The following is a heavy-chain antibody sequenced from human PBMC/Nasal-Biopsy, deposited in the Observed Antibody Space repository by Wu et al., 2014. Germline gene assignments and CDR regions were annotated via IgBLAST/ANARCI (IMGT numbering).Heavy chain of an antibody. CDR2: VNARGDDA. D-gene: IGHD6-25*01. Sequence: RLSCAASGFTFTDYAISWVRQTSGKGPEWVSAVNARGDDAYYADSVKGRFTVSRDNSKNTVHLQMHSLRVDDTAVYYCARGGSASSPPSYYFDLWGRGTLVTVSS. CDR3: ARGGSASSPPSYYFDL. CDR1: GFTFTDYA. V-gene: IGHV3-23*01. J-gene: IGHJ4*02.